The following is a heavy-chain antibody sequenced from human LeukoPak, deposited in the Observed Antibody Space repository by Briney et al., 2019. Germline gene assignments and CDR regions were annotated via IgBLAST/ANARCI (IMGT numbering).Heavy chain of an antibody. V-gene: IGHV4-59*01. D-gene: IGHD1-26*01. CDR1: GGSISTYY. CDR3: ATEAGALSYGF. J-gene: IGHJ4*02. CDR2: IYYSGST. Sequence: KASETLSLTCTVSGGSISTYYWSWIRQPPGKGLEWIGYIYYSGSTSYNPSLKSRVTISVDTSKNQFSLKLSSVTAADTAVYYCATEAGALSYGFWGQGTLVTVSS.